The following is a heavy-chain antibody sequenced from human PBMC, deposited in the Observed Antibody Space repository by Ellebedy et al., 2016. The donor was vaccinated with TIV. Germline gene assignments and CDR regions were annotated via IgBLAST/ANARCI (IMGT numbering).Heavy chain of an antibody. CDR1: GYTLTELS. Sequence: AASVKVSCKVSGYTLTELSMHWVRQAPGKGLEWMGGFDPEDGETIYAQKFQGRVTMTEDTSTDTAYMELSSLRSEDTAVYYCATDHIAAAGTFNYYYGMDVWGQGTTVTVSS. V-gene: IGHV1-24*01. CDR2: FDPEDGET. J-gene: IGHJ6*02. D-gene: IGHD6-13*01. CDR3: ATDHIAAAGTFNYYYGMDV.